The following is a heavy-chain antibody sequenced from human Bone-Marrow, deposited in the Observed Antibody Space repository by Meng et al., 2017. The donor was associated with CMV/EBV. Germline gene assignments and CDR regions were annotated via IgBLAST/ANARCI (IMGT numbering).Heavy chain of an antibody. CDR1: GGPFSGYY. CDR2: INHSGST. CDR3: ARGPYYGSGSYVL. J-gene: IGHJ4*02. D-gene: IGHD3-10*01. Sequence: SETLSLTCAVYGGPFSGYYWSWIRQPPGKGLEWIGEINHSGSTNYNPSLKSRVTISVDTSKNQFSLKLSSVTAADTAVYYCARGPYYGSGSYVLWGQGTLVTVSS. V-gene: IGHV4-34*01.